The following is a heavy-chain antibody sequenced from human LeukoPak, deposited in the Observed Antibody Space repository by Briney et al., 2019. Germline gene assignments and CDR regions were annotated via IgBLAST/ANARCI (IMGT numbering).Heavy chain of an antibody. CDR1: GYSISSGYY. CDR3: ARAGHSSSWYGGDY. CDR2: IYHSGST. J-gene: IGHJ4*02. Sequence: SETLSLTCTVSGYSISSGYYWGWIRPPPGKGLEWIGSIYHSGSTYYNPSLKSRVTISVDTSKNQFSLKLSSVTAADTAVYYCARAGHSSSWYGGDYWGQGTLVTVSS. V-gene: IGHV4-38-2*02. D-gene: IGHD6-13*01.